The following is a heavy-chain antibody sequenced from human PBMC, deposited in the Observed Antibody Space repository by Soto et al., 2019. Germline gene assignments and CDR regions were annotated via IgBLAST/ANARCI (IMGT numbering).Heavy chain of an antibody. D-gene: IGHD1-1*01. CDR3: ARGPRVSSTGTGAH. Sequence: GGSLRLSCAVSGFTFSAYWMHWVRQVPGKGLTWVSRISDDGSTATYADSVKVRFVISRDNAKNSLYLEMNTLRADDSGLYYCARGPRVSSTGTGAHWGRGTLVTVSS. CDR1: GFTFSAYW. V-gene: IGHV3-74*01. J-gene: IGHJ4*02. CDR2: ISDDGSTA.